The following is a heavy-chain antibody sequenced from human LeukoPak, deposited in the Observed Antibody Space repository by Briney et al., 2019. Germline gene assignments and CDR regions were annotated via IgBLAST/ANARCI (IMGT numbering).Heavy chain of an antibody. CDR2: ISGSSSTI. CDR1: GFTFSSCS. J-gene: IGHJ4*02. CDR3: ARGSTYYDSSGQVPFDY. Sequence: GGSLGLSCAASGFTFSSCSMNWVRQAPGKGLEWGSYISGSSSTIYYADSVKGRFTISRDNGKNTLYLQMNSLRAEDTAVYYCARGSTYYDSSGQVPFDYWGQGTLVTVSS. V-gene: IGHV3-48*01. D-gene: IGHD3-22*01.